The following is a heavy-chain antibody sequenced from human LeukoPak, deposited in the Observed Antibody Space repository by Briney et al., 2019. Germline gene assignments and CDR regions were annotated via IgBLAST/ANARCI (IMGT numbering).Heavy chain of an antibody. CDR2: INHSGRT. J-gene: IGHJ3*02. CDR3: ARVGYSYGSACDI. D-gene: IGHD5-18*01. CDR1: GGYFRGYY. V-gene: IGHV4-34*01. Sequence: SETLSLICGVYGGYFRGYYWSWIRQPPGEGPEWIGEINHSGRTNYNPSLNSRVTISVDTSKIQFSLKLSSVTAADTAVYYCARVGYSYGSACDIWGQGTMVTVSS.